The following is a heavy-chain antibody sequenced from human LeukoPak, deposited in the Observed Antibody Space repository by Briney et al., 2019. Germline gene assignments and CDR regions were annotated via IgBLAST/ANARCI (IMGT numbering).Heavy chain of an antibody. D-gene: IGHD4-11*01. J-gene: IGHJ6*02. V-gene: IGHV3-23*01. CDR3: AKDMSDYTNFPDV. CDR2: ISGGGGST. CDR1: GFIFTTYA. Sequence: PGRSLRLSCAASGFIFTTYAMIWVRQAPGQGLEWVSTISGGGGSTFYADSVKGRFTIFRVNSKNTLYLQMNSLRAEDTAIYYCAKDMSDYTNFPDVWGQGTTVTVSS.